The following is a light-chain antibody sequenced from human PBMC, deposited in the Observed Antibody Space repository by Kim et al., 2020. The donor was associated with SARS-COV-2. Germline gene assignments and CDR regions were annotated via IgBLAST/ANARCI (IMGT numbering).Light chain of an antibody. CDR1: GGNIASNY. CDR3: HSYDSRNQGV. J-gene: IGLJ2*01. V-gene: IGLV6-57*02. CDR2: EDD. Sequence: KTVTISWTGSGGNIASNYVQWYQQRPGSAPTTVIYEDDQRPSGVPDRFSGAIDSASNSASLTISRLKTEDEADYYCHSYDSRNQGVFGGGTQLTVL.